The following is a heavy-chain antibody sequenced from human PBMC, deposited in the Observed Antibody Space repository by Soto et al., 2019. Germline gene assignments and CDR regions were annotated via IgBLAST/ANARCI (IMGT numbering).Heavy chain of an antibody. CDR3: ARLATVTPPYYFDY. CDR2: INPNGGST. V-gene: IGHV1-46*01. J-gene: IGHJ4*02. Sequence: ASVKVSCTESGYTFISFYVHWVRQAPGQGLEWMGVINPNGGSTAYAQKFQGRVTMTRDTSTSTVYMELSSLRSEDTAVYYCARLATVTPPYYFDYWGQGTLVTVSS. D-gene: IGHD4-17*01. CDR1: GYTFISFY.